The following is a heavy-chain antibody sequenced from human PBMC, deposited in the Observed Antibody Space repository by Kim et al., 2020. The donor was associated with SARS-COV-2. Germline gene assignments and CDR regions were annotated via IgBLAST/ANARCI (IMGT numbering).Heavy chain of an antibody. J-gene: IGHJ4*02. CDR1: GFTFSSYA. CDR3: AKETNSGSYYNGPIDY. V-gene: IGHV3-23*01. CDR2: ISGSGGST. Sequence: GGSLRLSCAASGFTFSSYAMSWVRQAPGKGLEWVSAISGSGGSTYYADSVKGRFTISRDNSKNTLYLQMNSLRAEDTAVYYCAKETNSGSYYNGPIDYWGQGTLVTVSS. D-gene: IGHD3-10*01.